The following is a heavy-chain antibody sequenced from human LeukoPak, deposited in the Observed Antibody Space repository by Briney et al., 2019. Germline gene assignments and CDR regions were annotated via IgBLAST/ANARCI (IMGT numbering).Heavy chain of an antibody. CDR2: ITGSGYST. J-gene: IGHJ4*02. D-gene: IGHD3-10*01. CDR1: GFTFSTYG. CDR3: AKDRGIISDY. V-gene: IGHV3-23*01. Sequence: GGSLRLSCAASGFTFSTYGMTWVRQAPGKGLEWVSGITGSGYSTYYADSVKGRFTISRDNSKNTLYLEMNSLRAEDTAVYYCAKDRGIISDYWGQGTLVTVSS.